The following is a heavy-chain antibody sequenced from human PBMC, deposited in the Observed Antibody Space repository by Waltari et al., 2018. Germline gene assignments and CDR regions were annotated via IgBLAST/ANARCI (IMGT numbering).Heavy chain of an antibody. CDR2: IIPILGIA. D-gene: IGHD6-6*01. J-gene: IGHJ6*03. Sequence: QVQLVQSGAEVKKPGSSVKVSCKASGGTFSSYAISWVRQAPGQGLEWMGGIIPILGIANYAQKFQGRVTITADESTSTAYMELSSLRSEDTAVYYCARGGSSSSLGGYYYYYYMDVWGKGTTVTVSS. CDR1: GGTFSSYA. V-gene: IGHV1-69*04. CDR3: ARGGSSSSLGGYYYYYYMDV.